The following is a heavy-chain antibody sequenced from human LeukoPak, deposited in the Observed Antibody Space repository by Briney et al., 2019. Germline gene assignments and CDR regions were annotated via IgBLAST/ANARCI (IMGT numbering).Heavy chain of an antibody. Sequence: QPGGSLRLSCAASGFTFSSYAMSWVRQAPGKGLEWVSAISGSGGSTYYADSVKGRFTISRDNSKNTLYLQMNSLRAEDTAVYYCAKDPLAGGDIVVVPAAAFFDYWGQGTLVTVSS. J-gene: IGHJ4*02. D-gene: IGHD2-2*01. CDR1: GFTFSSYA. CDR2: ISGSGGST. CDR3: AKDPLAGGDIVVVPAAAFFDY. V-gene: IGHV3-23*01.